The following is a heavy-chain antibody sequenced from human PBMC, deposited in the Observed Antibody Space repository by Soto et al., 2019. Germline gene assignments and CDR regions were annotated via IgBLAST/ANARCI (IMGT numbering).Heavy chain of an antibody. CDR1: GFTFSSYE. V-gene: IGHV3-48*03. CDR2: ISSSGSTI. CDR3: ARDRVIAARAYYYYGMDV. J-gene: IGHJ6*02. Sequence: EVQLVESGGGLVQPGGSLRLSCAASGFTFSSYEMNWVRQAPGKGLEWVSYISSSGSTIYYADSVKGRFTISRDNAKNSLYLQMNSLRAEDTAVYYCARDRVIAARAYYYYGMDVWGQGTTVTVSS. D-gene: IGHD6-6*01.